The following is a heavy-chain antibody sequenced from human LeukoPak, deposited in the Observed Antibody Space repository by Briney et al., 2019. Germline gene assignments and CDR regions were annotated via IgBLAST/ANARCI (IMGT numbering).Heavy chain of an antibody. CDR2: IYTSGST. J-gene: IGHJ4*02. Sequence: KPSETLSLTCTVSGGSISSYYWSWIRQPAGKGLEWIGRIYTSGSTNYNPSLKSRVTISIDGSKNQFSLKLSSVTAADTAVYYCARFAAGGSGTWTFDYWGQGTLVTVSS. CDR1: GGSISSYY. V-gene: IGHV4-4*07. CDR3: ARFAAGGSGTWTFDY. D-gene: IGHD3-10*01.